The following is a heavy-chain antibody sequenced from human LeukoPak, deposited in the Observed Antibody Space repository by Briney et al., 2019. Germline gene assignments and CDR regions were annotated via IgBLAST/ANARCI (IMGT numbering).Heavy chain of an antibody. Sequence: GASVKVSCKASGYIFTSNYMHWVRQAPGQGLEWMRIINPNGGSTTSAQRFQGRVTMTRDTSTSTIYMELSSLRSDDTAVYYCARVERGYQATDYWGQGTLVTVSS. CDR3: ARVERGYQATDY. D-gene: IGHD2-2*01. CDR2: INPNGGST. J-gene: IGHJ4*02. CDR1: GYIFTSNY. V-gene: IGHV1-46*01.